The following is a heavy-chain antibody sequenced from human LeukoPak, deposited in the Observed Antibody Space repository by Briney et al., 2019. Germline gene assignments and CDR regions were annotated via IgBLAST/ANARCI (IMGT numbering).Heavy chain of an antibody. V-gene: IGHV3-23*01. CDR1: GFTFSSYA. J-gene: IGHJ4*02. CDR2: ISGSGGST. CDR3: AKDTGMATTVFDY. Sequence: PGGSLRLSCAVSGFTFSSYAMSWVRQAPGKGLEWVSAISGSGGSTYYADSVKGRFTISRDNSKNTLYLQMNSLRAEDTAVYYCAKDTGMATTVFDYWGQGTLVTVSS. D-gene: IGHD5-24*01.